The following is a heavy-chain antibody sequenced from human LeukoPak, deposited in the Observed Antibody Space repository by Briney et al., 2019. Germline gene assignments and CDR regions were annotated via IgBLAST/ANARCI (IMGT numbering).Heavy chain of an antibody. D-gene: IGHD3-22*01. CDR2: IWYDGSNK. CDR1: GFTFSSYG. CDR3: ARDLLSSGYYDSSGVDY. J-gene: IGHJ4*02. V-gene: IGHV3-33*01. Sequence: PGRSLRLSCAASGFTFSSYGMHWVRQAPGKGLEWVAVIWYDGSNKYYADSVKGRFTISRDNAKNTLYLQMNSLRAEDTAVYYCARDLLSSGYYDSSGVDYWGQGTLVTVSS.